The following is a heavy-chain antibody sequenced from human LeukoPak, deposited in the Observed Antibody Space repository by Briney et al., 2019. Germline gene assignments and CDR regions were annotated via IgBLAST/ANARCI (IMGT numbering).Heavy chain of an antibody. CDR1: GFAISDYY. CDR3: VRDAKRSCGGPVCPGPDF. J-gene: IGHJ4*02. V-gene: IGHV3-11*01. Sequence: AGSLRLSCAASGFAISDYYMNWMRMAPPPGLEWDSYISNTGGTITYADSARGRCTISRDNAENSLYLQMDSLVVADNAPDYCVRDAKRSCGGPVCPGPDFWGQGTLVIVSS. CDR2: ISNTGGTI. D-gene: IGHD2-21*01.